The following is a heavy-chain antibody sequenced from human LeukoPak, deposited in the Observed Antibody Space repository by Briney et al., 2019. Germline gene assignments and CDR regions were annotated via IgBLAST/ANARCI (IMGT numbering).Heavy chain of an antibody. CDR1: GGSFIRYA. CDR3: ARKEVSAGYCSSTSCYSPHYYYGMDV. D-gene: IGHD2-2*01. J-gene: IGHJ6*02. CDR2: TIPIFGKA. Sequence: SVKVSCKASGGSFIRYAISWGRQAPGRWLELMGGTIPIFGKANYAQKFQGRVTITAGESTSTAYMELSSLRSEDTAVYYCARKEVSAGYCSSTSCYSPHYYYGMDVWGQGTTVTVSS. V-gene: IGHV1-69*13.